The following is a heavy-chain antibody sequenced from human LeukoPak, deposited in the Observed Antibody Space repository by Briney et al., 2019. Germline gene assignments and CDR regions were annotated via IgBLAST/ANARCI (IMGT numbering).Heavy chain of an antibody. D-gene: IGHD2-15*01. CDR3: ASRDCSGGRCHFAGADPFDY. V-gene: IGHV4-59*11. Sequence: SETLSLTCTVSGDSISGHYWNWIRQTPGKGLEWIGYIYYSGTTNYNPSLKSRVTISLDTSKNQFSLKLSSVTAADTAVYYCASRDCSGGRCHFAGADPFDYWGQGTLVTVSS. CDR1: GDSISGHY. J-gene: IGHJ4*02. CDR2: IYYSGTT.